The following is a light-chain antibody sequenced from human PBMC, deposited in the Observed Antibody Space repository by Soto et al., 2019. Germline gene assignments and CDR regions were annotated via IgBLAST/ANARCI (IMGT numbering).Light chain of an antibody. CDR2: GAS. V-gene: IGKV3-15*01. Sequence: EIVVTQSPGILSVSPGERATLSCRASQSVSRNLAWYQQKPGQAPTLLIYGASTRATGIPARFTGSGSGTEFTLTISSLQSEDFAVYYCQEYSKWPLFTFVPGTKVDIK. CDR1: QSVSRN. CDR3: QEYSKWPLFT. J-gene: IGKJ3*01.